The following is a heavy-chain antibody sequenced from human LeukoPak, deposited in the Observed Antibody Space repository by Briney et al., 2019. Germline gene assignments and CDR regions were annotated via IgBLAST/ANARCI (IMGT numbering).Heavy chain of an antibody. V-gene: IGHV3-23*01. CDR1: GFTFSSYA. CDR2: ILGSGGGT. Sequence: PGGSLRLSCAASGFTFSSYAVSWVRQAPGKGLEWVSGILGSGGGTYYADSVKGRFTISRDNSKNTLYMQVNSLRGDDTAVYYCAKGNSGSNAGGAFDIWGQGTMVTVSS. J-gene: IGHJ3*02. D-gene: IGHD1-26*01. CDR3: AKGNSGSNAGGAFDI.